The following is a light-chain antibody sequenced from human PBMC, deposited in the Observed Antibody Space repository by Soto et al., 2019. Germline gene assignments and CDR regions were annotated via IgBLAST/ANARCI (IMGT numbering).Light chain of an antibody. CDR1: QGISSY. CDR2: AAS. CDR3: QQLNGYPPYT. J-gene: IGKJ2*01. V-gene: IGKV1-9*01. Sequence: DIQLIQSPSFLSASVGDRVTITCRASQGISSYLAWYQQKPEKAPKLLIYAASTLQSGVPSRFSGSGSGTDFSLTISSLQPEDFATYYCQQLNGYPPYTFGQGTKVEIK.